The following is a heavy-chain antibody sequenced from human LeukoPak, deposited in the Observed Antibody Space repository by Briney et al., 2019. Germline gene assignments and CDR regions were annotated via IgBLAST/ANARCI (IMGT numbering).Heavy chain of an antibody. D-gene: IGHD2-2*01. CDR2: ISSTSIYI. V-gene: IGHV3-21*01. CDR3: ARLRFCSSTSCYEDY. Sequence: PGGSLRLSCAASGFTFSSYSMIWVRQAPGKGLEWVSSISSTSIYIYYADSVKGRFTISRDNAKNSLYPQMNSLRAEDTAVYYCARLRFCSSTSCYEDYWGQRTLVTVSS. CDR1: GFTFSSYS. J-gene: IGHJ4*02.